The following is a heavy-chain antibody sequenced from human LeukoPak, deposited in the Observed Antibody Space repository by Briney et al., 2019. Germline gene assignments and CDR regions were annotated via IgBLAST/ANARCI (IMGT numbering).Heavy chain of an antibody. V-gene: IGHV3-53*01. CDR1: GFTVSSNS. D-gene: IGHD3-22*01. CDR2: IYSGGNT. CDR3: AKSRYYYDSSGYYSLADY. J-gene: IGHJ4*02. Sequence: GGSLRLSCTVSGFTVSSNSWSWVRQAPGKGLEWVSFIYSGGNTHYSDSVTGRFTISRDNSKNTLYLQMNSLRAEDTAVYYCAKSRYYYDSSGYYSLADYWGQGTLVTVSS.